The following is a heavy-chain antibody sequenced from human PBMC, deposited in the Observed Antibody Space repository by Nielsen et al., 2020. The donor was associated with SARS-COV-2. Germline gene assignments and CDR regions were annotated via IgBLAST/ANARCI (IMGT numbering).Heavy chain of an antibody. D-gene: IGHD6-19*01. CDR3: ARDSSGWYALTTYYYYGMDV. J-gene: IGHJ6*02. Sequence: GESLKISCAASGFTFSIYWMSWVRQAPGKGLEWVANIKQDGSEKYYVDSVKGRFTISRDNAKNSLYLQMNSLRAEDTAVYYCARDSSGWYALTTYYYYGMDVWGQGTTVTVSS. V-gene: IGHV3-7*01. CDR2: IKQDGSEK. CDR1: GFTFSIYW.